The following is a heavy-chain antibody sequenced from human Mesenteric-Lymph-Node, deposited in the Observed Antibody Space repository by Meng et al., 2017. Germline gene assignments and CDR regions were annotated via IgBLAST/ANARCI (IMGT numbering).Heavy chain of an antibody. V-gene: IGHV4-31*03. D-gene: IGHD3-22*01. CDR2: MYTSGTT. J-gene: IGHJ4*02. CDR1: GGSISSGGYY. Sequence: SETLSLTCTVSGGSISSGGYYWSWIRQHPGKGLEWIGYMYTSGTTYYNPSLKSRVPISVDTSKNQFSLKLGSVTAADTAVYYCARTDSSGYDAVYWGQGTLVTVSS. CDR3: ARTDSSGYDAVY.